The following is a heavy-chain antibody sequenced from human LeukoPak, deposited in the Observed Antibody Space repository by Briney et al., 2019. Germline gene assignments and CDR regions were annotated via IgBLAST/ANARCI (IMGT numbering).Heavy chain of an antibody. J-gene: IGHJ6*03. CDR1: GYTFVNFG. Sequence: GASVKVSCKASGYTFVNFGLIWVRQAPGQGLEWMGWISPENGDTNYAQTFQDRVTITTDTSTNTAYMELRSLTSDDTAVYFCARVFGYYYFYMDVWGEGTTVIISS. V-gene: IGHV1-18*01. CDR3: ARVFGYYYFYMDV. CDR2: ISPENGDT. D-gene: IGHD3/OR15-3a*01.